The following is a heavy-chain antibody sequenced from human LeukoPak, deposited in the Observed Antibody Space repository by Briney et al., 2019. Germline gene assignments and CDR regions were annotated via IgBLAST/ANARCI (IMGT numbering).Heavy chain of an antibody. J-gene: IGHJ4*02. CDR2: ISGDGTYI. V-gene: IGHV3-21*01. D-gene: IGHD1-1*01. Sequence: GGSLRLSCAASGFTFASYSMNWVRQAPGKGLEWVSSISGDGTYIYNAGSVKGRFTISRGNAQASLYLQMISLRADDTAVYYCARVSGRLERQSDLDYWGQGTLVIVSS. CDR3: ARVSGRLERQSDLDY. CDR1: GFTFASYS.